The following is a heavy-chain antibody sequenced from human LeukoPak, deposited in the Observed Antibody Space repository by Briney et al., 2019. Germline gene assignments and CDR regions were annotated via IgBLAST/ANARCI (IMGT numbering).Heavy chain of an antibody. V-gene: IGHV4-59*01. D-gene: IGHD5-18*01. CDR2: IYYSGST. J-gene: IGHJ4*02. Sequence: PSETLSFTCTVSGGSISSYYWSWIRQPPGKGLEWIGYIYYSGSTNYNPSLKSRVTISVDTSKNQFSLKLSSETAADTAVYYCARGAIAMEANFDYWGQGTLVTVSS. CDR3: ARGAIAMEANFDY. CDR1: GGSISSYY.